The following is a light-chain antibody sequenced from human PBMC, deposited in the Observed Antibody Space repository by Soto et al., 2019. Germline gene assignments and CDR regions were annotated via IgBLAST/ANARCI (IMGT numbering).Light chain of an antibody. J-gene: IGLJ2*01. CDR3: TSWTTSTTMI. V-gene: IGLV2-14*03. CDR2: DVN. Sequence: LTQPASVSGSPGQSITISCTGTSSDIGAYNFVSWYQQHPGKAPKLMLYDVNIRPSGVSNRFSGSKSGNTASLTISGLQAEDEADYYCTSWTTSTTMIFGGGTKVTVL. CDR1: SSDIGAYNF.